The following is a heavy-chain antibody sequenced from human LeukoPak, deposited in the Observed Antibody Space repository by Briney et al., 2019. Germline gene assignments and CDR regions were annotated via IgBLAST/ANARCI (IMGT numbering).Heavy chain of an antibody. J-gene: IGHJ5*02. D-gene: IGHD3-22*01. V-gene: IGHV3-23*01. Sequence: PGGSLRLSCAASGFTFSTYAMSWVRQVPGKGLEWVSSISDSGGSADYADSVKGRFTIFRDNSKNTLYLQMSSLRAEDTAVYYCARDTFYSDGSDYYSWFDPWGQGTLVTVSS. CDR2: ISDSGGSA. CDR3: ARDTFYSDGSDYYSWFDP. CDR1: GFTFSTYA.